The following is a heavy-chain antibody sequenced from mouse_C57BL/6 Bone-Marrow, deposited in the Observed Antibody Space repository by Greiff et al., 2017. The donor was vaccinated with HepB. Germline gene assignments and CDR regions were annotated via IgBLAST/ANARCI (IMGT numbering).Heavy chain of an antibody. J-gene: IGHJ3*01. CDR1: GYSITSGYY. V-gene: IGHV3-6*01. CDR3: ANGLLFWFAY. Sequence: DVQLQESGPGLVKPSQSLSLTCSVTGYSITSGYYWNWIRQFPGNKLEWMGYISYDGSNNYNPSLKNRISITRDTSKNQFFLKLNSVTTEDTATYYCANGLLFWFAYWGQGTLVTVSA. D-gene: IGHD2-13*01. CDR2: ISYDGSN.